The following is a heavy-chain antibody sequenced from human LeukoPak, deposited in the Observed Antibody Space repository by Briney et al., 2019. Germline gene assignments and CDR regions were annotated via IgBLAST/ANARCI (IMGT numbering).Heavy chain of an antibody. J-gene: IGHJ1*01. CDR3: XRKYNYDSSGYSEAEYFQH. D-gene: IGHD3-22*01. CDR1: GFTFSNYA. Sequence: GGSLRLSCAASGFTFSNYAMHWVRQAPGKGLEWVAVISYDGSNKYYADSVKGRFTISRDNSKNTLYLQMNSLRAEDTAVYYCXRKYNYDSSGYSEAEYFQHWGQGTLVTVSS. CDR2: ISYDGSNK. V-gene: IGHV3-30*04.